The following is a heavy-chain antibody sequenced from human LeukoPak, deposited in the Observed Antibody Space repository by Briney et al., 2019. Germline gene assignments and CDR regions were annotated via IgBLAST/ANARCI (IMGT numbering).Heavy chain of an antibody. CDR2: IGTSSTTI. J-gene: IGHJ6*03. CDR1: GFTFSSYT. Sequence: GGSLRLSCAASGFTFSSYTMNWVRQPPGKGLEWVSNIGTSSTTIYYADSVKGRFTISRDNAKNSLYLQMNSLRADDTAVYYCASFAAGGSYYYYMDVWAKGPRSPSP. V-gene: IGHV3-48*01. CDR3: ASFAAGGSYYYYMDV. D-gene: IGHD6-25*01.